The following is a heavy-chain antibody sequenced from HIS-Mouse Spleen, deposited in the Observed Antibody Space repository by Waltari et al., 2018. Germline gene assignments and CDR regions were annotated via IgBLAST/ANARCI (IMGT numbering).Heavy chain of an antibody. J-gene: IGHJ2*01. CDR3: AREIPYSSSWYDWYFDL. V-gene: IGHV4-39*07. Sequence: QLQLQESGPGLVKPSETLSLTCTVSGGSISSSSYYWGWIRQPPGKGLEWIGSIDYSGGTSYNPSLKSRVTISVDTSKNQFSLKLSAVTAADTAVYYCAREIPYSSSWYDWYFDLWGRGTLVTVSS. CDR1: GGSISSSSYY. CDR2: IDYSGGT. D-gene: IGHD6-13*01.